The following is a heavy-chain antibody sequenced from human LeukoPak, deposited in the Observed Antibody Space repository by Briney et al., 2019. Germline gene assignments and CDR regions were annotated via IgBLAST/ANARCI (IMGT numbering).Heavy chain of an antibody. Sequence: VASVKVSCKASGYTFTSYGISWVRQAPGQGLEWMGWIGAYNGNTNYAQKLQGRVTMTTDTSTSTAYMELRSLRSDDTAVYYSARVSDDYVWGSDSLASGFNFDYWGQGTLVTVSS. CDR3: ARVSDDYVWGSDSLASGFNFDY. J-gene: IGHJ4*02. CDR2: IGAYNGNT. D-gene: IGHD3-16*01. CDR1: GYTFTSYG. V-gene: IGHV1-18*04.